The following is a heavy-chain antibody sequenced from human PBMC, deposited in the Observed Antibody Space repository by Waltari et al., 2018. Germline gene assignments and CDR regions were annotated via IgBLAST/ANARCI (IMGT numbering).Heavy chain of an antibody. CDR1: ALTFDTSG. CDR3: AKLGSLDGFDV. CDR2: ISDDGSDK. J-gene: IGHJ3*01. V-gene: IGHV3-30*18. Sequence: QVQLVESGGGVVQPGKSFRLTCTASALTFDTSGMHWVRPAPGKGLKWVAFISDDGSDKFYADSVKGRFTISRDNSKNTLYLQMNSLTLYDTAVYYCAKLGSLDGFDVWGQGTLVTVSS. D-gene: IGHD6-19*01.